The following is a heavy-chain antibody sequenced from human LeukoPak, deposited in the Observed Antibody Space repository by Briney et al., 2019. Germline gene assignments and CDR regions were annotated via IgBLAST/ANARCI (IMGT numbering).Heavy chain of an antibody. V-gene: IGHV1-46*01. CDR2: INPSGGST. CDR3: ARGGYPHTTKYMDV. Sequence: ASVKVSCKASGYTFTSYYMHWVRQAPGQGLEWMGIINPSGGSTSYAQKFQGRVTITADKSTSTAYMELSSLRSDDTAVYYCARGGYPHTTKYMDVWGKGTTVTVSS. J-gene: IGHJ6*03. D-gene: IGHD2/OR15-2a*01. CDR1: GYTFTSYY.